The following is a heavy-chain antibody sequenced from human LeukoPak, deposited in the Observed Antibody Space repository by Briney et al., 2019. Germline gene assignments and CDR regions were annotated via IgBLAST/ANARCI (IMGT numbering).Heavy chain of an antibody. V-gene: IGHV3-23*01. D-gene: IGHD2-15*01. CDR2: ISASGDGT. CDR3: AKSRDSRYDYFDY. Sequence: PGGSLRLSCAASGFTFSSYAISWVRQAPGEGLEWVSAISASGDGTYYADSVKGRFTISRDNFENTLYLQMNSLRAEDTAVYYCAKSRDSRYDYFDYWGQGTLVTVSS. J-gene: IGHJ4*02. CDR1: GFTFSSYA.